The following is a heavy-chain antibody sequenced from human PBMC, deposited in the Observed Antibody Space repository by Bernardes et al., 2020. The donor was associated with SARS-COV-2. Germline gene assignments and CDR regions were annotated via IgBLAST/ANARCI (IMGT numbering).Heavy chain of an antibody. Sequence: GGSLRLSCAASGFTFSTYWMTWLRRAPGKGLECVARIKPDGSDKDYVDSVKGRFSISRDNANNAVYLQMSSLRVEDTAVYFCARPGRWQQPIDYWGQGALVTVSS. CDR3: ARPGRWQQPIDY. D-gene: IGHD1-1*01. V-gene: IGHV3-7*01. CDR2: IKPDGSDK. J-gene: IGHJ4*02. CDR1: GFTFSTYW.